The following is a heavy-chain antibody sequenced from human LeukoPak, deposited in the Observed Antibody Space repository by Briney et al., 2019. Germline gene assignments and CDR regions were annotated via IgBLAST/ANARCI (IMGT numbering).Heavy chain of an antibody. D-gene: IGHD1-26*01. CDR1: GYTFTCYG. J-gene: IGHJ4*02. CDR3: ARDGHTVVGATISPWVPRFDY. V-gene: IGHV1-18*01. Sequence: ASVKVSCKASGYTFTCYGISWVRLAPGQGLEWMGWISAYNGNTNYARKLQGRVTMTTDTSTSTAYMELRSLRSDDTAVYYCARDGHTVVGATISPWVPRFDYWGQGTLVTVSS. CDR2: ISAYNGNT.